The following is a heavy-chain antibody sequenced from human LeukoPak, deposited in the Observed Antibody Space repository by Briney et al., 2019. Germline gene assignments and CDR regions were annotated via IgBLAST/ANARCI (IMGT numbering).Heavy chain of an antibody. D-gene: IGHD5-12*01. V-gene: IGHV3-30*04. CDR2: ISYDGSNK. J-gene: IGHJ5*02. CDR1: GFTFSSYA. CDR3: AREVEDVRWLRLYNWFDP. Sequence: GRSLRLSCAAPGFTFSSYAMHWVRQAPGKGLEWVTVISYDGSNKYYADSVKGRFSISRDNSKNTLYLQMNSLRAEDTAVYYCAREVEDVRWLRLYNWFDPWGQGTLVTVSS.